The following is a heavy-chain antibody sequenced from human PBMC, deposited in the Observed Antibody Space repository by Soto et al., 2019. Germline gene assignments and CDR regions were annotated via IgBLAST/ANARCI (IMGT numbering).Heavy chain of an antibody. CDR1: GGSFSGYY. J-gene: IGHJ4*02. Sequence: ASETLSLSCAVYGGSFSGYYWSWIRQPPGKGLEWIGYIYHSGSTYYNPSLKSRVTISVDRSKNQFSLKLSSVTAADTAVYYCARAADTAMERVQFDYWGQGTLVTVSS. D-gene: IGHD5-18*01. CDR2: IYHSGST. CDR3: ARAADTAMERVQFDY. V-gene: IGHV4-34*01.